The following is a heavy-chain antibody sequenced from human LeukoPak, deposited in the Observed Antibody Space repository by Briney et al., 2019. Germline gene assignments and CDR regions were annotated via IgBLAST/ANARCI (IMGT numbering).Heavy chain of an antibody. D-gene: IGHD4-17*01. CDR2: ISGSGGST. V-gene: IGHV3-23*01. J-gene: IGHJ4*02. Sequence: GGSLRLSCAASGFTFSSYAMSWVRQAPGKGLEWVSAISGSGGSTYYADSVKGRFTISRDNSKNTLYLQMNSLRAEDTAVYYCAKGVGPQYGDYWYYFDYWGQGTLVTVSS. CDR3: AKGVGPQYGDYWYYFDY. CDR1: GFTFSSYA.